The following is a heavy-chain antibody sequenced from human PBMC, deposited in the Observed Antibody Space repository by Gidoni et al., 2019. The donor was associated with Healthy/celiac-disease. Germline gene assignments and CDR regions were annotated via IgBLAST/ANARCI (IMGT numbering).Heavy chain of an antibody. CDR2: IIPIFGTA. CDR3: ARSGVGAPHYFDY. J-gene: IGHJ4*02. CDR1: GGTFSSYA. D-gene: IGHD1-26*01. Sequence: QVQLVQSGAEVTKPGSSVKVSCKASGGTFSSYAIIWVRQAPGQGLEWMGGIIPIFGTANYEQKFQGRVTITADKSTSTAYMELSSLRSEDTAVYYCARSGVGAPHYFDYWGQGTLVTVSS. V-gene: IGHV1-69*06.